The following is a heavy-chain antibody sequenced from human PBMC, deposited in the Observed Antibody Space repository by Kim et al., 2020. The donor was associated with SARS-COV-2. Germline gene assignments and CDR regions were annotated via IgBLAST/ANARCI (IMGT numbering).Heavy chain of an antibody. Sequence: SYADSVKGRFTISRDNAKNTLYLQMNSLRAEDTAVYYCARAPIIVGVGDIWGQGTMVTVSS. D-gene: IGHD1-26*01. CDR3: ARAPIIVGVGDI. V-gene: IGHV3-74*01. J-gene: IGHJ3*02.